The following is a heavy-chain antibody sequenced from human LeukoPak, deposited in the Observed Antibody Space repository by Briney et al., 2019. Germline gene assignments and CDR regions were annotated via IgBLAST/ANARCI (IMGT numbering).Heavy chain of an antibody. Sequence: SETLSLTCAVYGGSFSGYYWSWIRQPPGKGLEWIGEINHSGSTNYNPSLKSRVTISVDTSKNQFSLKLSSVTAADTAVYYCARRGRSSEDWGQGTLVTVSS. J-gene: IGHJ4*02. CDR3: ARRGRSSED. D-gene: IGHD6-19*01. CDR2: INHSGST. CDR1: GGSFSGYY. V-gene: IGHV4-34*01.